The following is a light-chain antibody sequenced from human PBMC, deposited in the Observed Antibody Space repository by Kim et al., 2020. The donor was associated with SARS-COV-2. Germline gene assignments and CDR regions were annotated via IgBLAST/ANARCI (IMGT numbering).Light chain of an antibody. CDR3: SSYTSSSTYV. Sequence: QSITISCTGTSSDIGGYSYVSWYQQHPGKAPKLMIFDVFKRPSGVSNRFSGSKSGNTASLTISGLQAEDEADYYCSSYTSSSTYVFGTGTKVTVL. CDR2: DVF. CDR1: SSDIGGYSY. J-gene: IGLJ1*01. V-gene: IGLV2-14*03.